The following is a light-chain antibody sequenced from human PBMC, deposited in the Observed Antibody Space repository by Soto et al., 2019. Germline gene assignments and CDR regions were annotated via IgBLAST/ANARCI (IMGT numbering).Light chain of an antibody. CDR3: QQYGSSPWT. CDR1: QNVSSY. V-gene: IGKV3-20*01. Sequence: IVLTQSPATLSLSPGERATLSCRASQNVSSYLAWYQQKPGQAPRLLIYGASSRATGIPDRFSGSGSGTDFTLTISRLEPEDFAVYYCQQYGSSPWTFGQGTKVDIK. CDR2: GAS. J-gene: IGKJ1*01.